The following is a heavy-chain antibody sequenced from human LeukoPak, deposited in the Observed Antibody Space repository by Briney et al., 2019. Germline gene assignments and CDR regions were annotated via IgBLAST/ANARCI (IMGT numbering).Heavy chain of an antibody. D-gene: IGHD2-15*01. V-gene: IGHV4-39*01. CDR2: IYYSGST. J-gene: IGHJ4*02. Sequence: SETLSLTCTVSGGSISSSSYYWGWIRQPPGKGLEWIGSIYYSGSTYYNPSLKSRVTISVDTSENQFSLKLSSVTAADTAVYYCARVVAATAGFDYWGREPWSPSPQ. CDR3: ARVVAATAGFDY. CDR1: GGSISSSSYY.